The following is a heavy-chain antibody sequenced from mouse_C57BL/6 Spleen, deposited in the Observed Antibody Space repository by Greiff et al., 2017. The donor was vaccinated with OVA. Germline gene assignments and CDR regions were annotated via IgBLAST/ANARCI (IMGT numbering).Heavy chain of an antibody. CDR1: GYTFTSYW. D-gene: IGHD1-1*01. V-gene: IGHV1-5*01. J-gene: IGHJ3*01. Sequence: VQLKESGTVLARPGASVKMSCKTSGYTFTSYWMHWVKQRPGQGLEWIGAIYPGNSDTSYNQKFKGKAKLTAVTSASTAYMELSSLTNEDSAVYYCTSTEIYYGSGWFAYWGQGTLVTVSA. CDR3: TSTEIYYGSGWFAY. CDR2: IYPGNSDT.